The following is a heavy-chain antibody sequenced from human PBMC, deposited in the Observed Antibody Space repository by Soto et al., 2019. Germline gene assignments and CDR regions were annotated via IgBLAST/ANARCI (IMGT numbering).Heavy chain of an antibody. CDR2: ISGSGGST. V-gene: IGHV3-23*01. CDR1: GFTFSSYA. CDR3: AKGLGIVVVVAARAFDI. J-gene: IGHJ3*02. D-gene: IGHD2-15*01. Sequence: GGSLRLSCAASGFTFSSYAMSWVRQAPGKGLEWVSAISGSGGSTYYADSVKGRFTISRDNSKNTLYLQMNSLRAEDTAVYYCAKGLGIVVVVAARAFDIWGQGTMVTVSS.